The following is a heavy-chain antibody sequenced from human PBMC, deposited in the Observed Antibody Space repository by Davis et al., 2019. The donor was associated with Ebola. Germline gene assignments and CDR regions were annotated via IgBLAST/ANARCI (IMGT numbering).Heavy chain of an antibody. Sequence: GESLKISCAASGFTFSSYGMHWVRQAPGKGLEWVAVISYDGSNKYYADSVKGRFTISRDNSKNTLYLQMNSLRAEDTAVYYCAKGDSGYDWPYGIDVWGQGTTVTVSS. V-gene: IGHV3-30*18. J-gene: IGHJ6*02. CDR2: ISYDGSNK. CDR1: GFTFSSYG. CDR3: AKGDSGYDWPYGIDV. D-gene: IGHD5-12*01.